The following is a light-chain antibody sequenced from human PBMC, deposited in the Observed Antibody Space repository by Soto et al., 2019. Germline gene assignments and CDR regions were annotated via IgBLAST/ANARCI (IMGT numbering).Light chain of an antibody. Sequence: EIVLTQSPGTLSLSPGETATLSCRASQTIGSTYLAWYQQKPGQAPRLLIFGSSNRATGIPDRFSGSGSGTDFTLSISRLEPEDFAVYYCQQRSNWPLTFGGGTRVEI. V-gene: IGKV3D-20*02. CDR3: QQRSNWPLT. CDR2: GSS. J-gene: IGKJ4*01. CDR1: QTIGSTY.